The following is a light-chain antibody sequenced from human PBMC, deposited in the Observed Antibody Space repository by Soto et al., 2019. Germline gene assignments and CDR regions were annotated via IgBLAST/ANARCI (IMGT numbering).Light chain of an antibody. CDR1: QSISSW. CDR2: DAS. V-gene: IGKV1-5*01. CDR3: QQYNSYST. J-gene: IGKJ1*01. Sequence: DIQTTQSPSTLSASVGARATTTCRASQSISSWLAWYQQKPGKAPKLLIYDASSLESGVPSRFSGSGSGTEFTLTISSLQPDDFATYYCQQYNSYSTFGQGTKVDTK.